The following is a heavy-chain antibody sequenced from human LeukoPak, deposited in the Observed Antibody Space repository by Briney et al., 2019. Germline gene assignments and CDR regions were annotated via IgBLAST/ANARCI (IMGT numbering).Heavy chain of an antibody. CDR3: AKHEEGVGAVRRPQDY. J-gene: IGHJ4*02. D-gene: IGHD1-26*01. CDR2: ISGSGGST. CDR1: GFTFSSYA. Sequence: PGGSLRLSCAASGFTFSSYAMTWVRQAPGKGLEWVSAISGSGGSTYYADSVKGRFTISRDNSKNTLYLQMNSLRAEDTAVYYCAKHEEGVGAVRRPQDYWGQGTLVTVSS. V-gene: IGHV3-23*01.